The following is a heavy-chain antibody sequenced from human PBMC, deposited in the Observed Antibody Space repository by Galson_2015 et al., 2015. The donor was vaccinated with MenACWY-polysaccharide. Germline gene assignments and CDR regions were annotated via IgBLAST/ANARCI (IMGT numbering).Heavy chain of an antibody. CDR2: ISGSGGST. J-gene: IGHJ4*02. V-gene: IGHV3-23*01. D-gene: IGHD1-26*01. CDR3: VRGEVGATVDYFDY. Sequence: SLRLSCAASGFTFSSYAMSWVRQAPGKGLEWVSAISGSGGSTYYADSVKGRFTISRDNSKNTLFLQMNSLRAEDTAVYYCVRGEVGATVDYFDYWCQGTLLTVPS. CDR1: GFTFSSYA.